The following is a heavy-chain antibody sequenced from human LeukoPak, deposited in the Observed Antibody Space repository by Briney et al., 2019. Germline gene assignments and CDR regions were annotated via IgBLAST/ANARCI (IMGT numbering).Heavy chain of an antibody. CDR2: IYHGGDT. V-gene: IGHV4-4*02. CDR3: ARGDYYAGGGRNWFDP. Sequence: SGTLSLTCAVSGGSISRNNWWSWVRQSPGKGLEWIGEIYHGGDTNYNPSLKSRVTMSVDKSKNQFSLGLTSVTAADTAVYYCARGDYYAGGGRNWFDPWGQGTLVTVSS. CDR1: GGSISRNNW. J-gene: IGHJ5*02. D-gene: IGHD3-16*01.